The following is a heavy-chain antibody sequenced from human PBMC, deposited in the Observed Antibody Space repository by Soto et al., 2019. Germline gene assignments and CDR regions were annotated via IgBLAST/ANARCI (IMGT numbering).Heavy chain of an antibody. CDR3: AKSLGRSTIFGVVFYYYGMDV. J-gene: IGHJ6*02. CDR2: ISYDGSNK. Sequence: PGGSLRLSCAASGFTFSSYGMHWVRQAPGKGLEWVAVISYDGSNKYYADSVKGRFTISRDNSKNTLYLQMNSLRAEDTAVYYCAKSLGRSTIFGVVFYYYGMDVWGQGTTVTVSS. V-gene: IGHV3-30*18. D-gene: IGHD3-3*01. CDR1: GFTFSSYG.